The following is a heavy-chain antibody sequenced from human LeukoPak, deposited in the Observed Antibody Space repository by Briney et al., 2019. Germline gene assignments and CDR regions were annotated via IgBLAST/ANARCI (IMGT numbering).Heavy chain of an antibody. J-gene: IGHJ4*02. D-gene: IGHD3-9*01. CDR1: GFSVNSDY. CDR3: ARWIYDTLTGYPSFHY. V-gene: IGHV3-66*01. CDR2: LYSSGTT. Sequence: GSLRLSCAVSGFSVNSDYMTWVRQAPGKGLDWVSVLYSSGTTFYADSVRGRFTISRDNSKNTLYLQMNTLKAEDTAVYYCARWIYDTLTGYPSFHYWGQGTLVTVSS.